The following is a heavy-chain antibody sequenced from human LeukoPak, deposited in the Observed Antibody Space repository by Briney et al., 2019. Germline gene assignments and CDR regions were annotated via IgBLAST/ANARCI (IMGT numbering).Heavy chain of an antibody. CDR3: ARVVAEPYYLDY. V-gene: IGHV3-20*04. J-gene: IGHJ4*02. D-gene: IGHD3-10*01. CDR1: GFTFDDYG. Sequence: PGGSLRLSCAASGFTFDDYGMSWVRQAPGKELEWVSGINWNGGSTGYADSVKGRFTISRDNAKNSLYLQMNSLRAEDTALYYCARVVAEPYYLDYWGQGTLVTVSS. CDR2: INWNGGST.